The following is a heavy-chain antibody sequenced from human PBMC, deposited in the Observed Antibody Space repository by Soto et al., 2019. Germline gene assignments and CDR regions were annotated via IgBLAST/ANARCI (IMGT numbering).Heavy chain of an antibody. CDR2: IRSKDYGGTT. V-gene: IGHV3-49*02. J-gene: IGHJ4*02. CDR1: GFTFTYFS. CDR3: TREIPYFDS. Sequence: GGSLRLSCATSGFTFTYFSISWVRQAPGRGLEWVGFIRSKDYGGTTEYTASVKGRFAISRDDSTGIAYLQMNSLKNEDTAAYYCTREIPYFDSWGQGTLVTVSS.